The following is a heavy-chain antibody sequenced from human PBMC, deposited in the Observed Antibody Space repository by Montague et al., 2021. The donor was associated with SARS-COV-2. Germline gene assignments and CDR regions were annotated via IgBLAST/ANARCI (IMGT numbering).Heavy chain of an antibody. CDR3: ARNMAY. CDR1: SGSLSNYY. D-gene: IGHD2/OR15-2a*01. V-gene: IGHV4-4*09. Sequence: SETLSLTCTVSSGSLSNYYWSWIRQSPDKGLEWIGYMYETGNMIYNPSLRSRVSISPDTSKSQFSLRLTSVTAADSARYYCARNMAYWGQGVLVTV. J-gene: IGHJ4*02. CDR2: MYETGNM.